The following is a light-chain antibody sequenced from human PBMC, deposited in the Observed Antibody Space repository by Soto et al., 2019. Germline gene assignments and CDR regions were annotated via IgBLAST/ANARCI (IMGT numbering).Light chain of an antibody. CDR3: QQYGGSPIT. CDR1: HSVSSS. J-gene: IGKJ5*01. CDR2: GAS. Sequence: EIVLTQSPGTLSLSPGERTTLSCRASHSVSSSLAWYQQKPGQAPRLLISGASSRATGIPDRFSGSVSGTDFTLTIRRLQPEDSALYYCQQYGGSPITFAQGTRLEIK. V-gene: IGKV3-20*01.